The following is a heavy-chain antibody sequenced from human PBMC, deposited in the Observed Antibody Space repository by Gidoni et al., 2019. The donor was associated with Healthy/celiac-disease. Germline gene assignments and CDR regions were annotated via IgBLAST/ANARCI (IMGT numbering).Heavy chain of an antibody. Sequence: EVQLVESGGGLVQPGRSLRLSCTSSGFTFGDYAMSWFRQAPGKGLEWVGFIRSKAYGGTTEYAASVKGRFTISRDDSKSIAYLQMNSLKTEDTAVYYCTRDPGAYYDFWSGYEVGAFDIWGQGTMVTVSS. CDR1: GFTFGDYA. CDR2: IRSKAYGGTT. CDR3: TRDPGAYYDFWSGYEVGAFDI. V-gene: IGHV3-49*03. D-gene: IGHD3-3*01. J-gene: IGHJ3*02.